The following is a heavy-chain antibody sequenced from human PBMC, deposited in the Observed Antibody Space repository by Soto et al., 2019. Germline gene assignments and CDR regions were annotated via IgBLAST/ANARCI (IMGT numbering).Heavy chain of an antibody. Sequence: GVSLRLSCAASGFTFSSYAMHWVRQAPGKGLEWVAVISYDGSNKYYADSVKGRFTISRDNSKNTLYLQMNSLRAGDTAVYYCXRDGQLWFGELSHGMDVWGQGTTVTVSS. V-gene: IGHV3-30-3*01. CDR1: GFTFSSYA. J-gene: IGHJ6*02. CDR2: ISYDGSNK. CDR3: XRDGQLWFGELSHGMDV. D-gene: IGHD3-10*01.